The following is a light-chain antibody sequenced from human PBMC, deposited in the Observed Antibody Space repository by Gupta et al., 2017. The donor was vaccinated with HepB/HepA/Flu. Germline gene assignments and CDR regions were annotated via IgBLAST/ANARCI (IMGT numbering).Light chain of an antibody. Sequence: QPVLTQSSSASASLGSSVKLTCTLSSGHSSYIIAWHQQQPGKAPRYLMKLEGSGSYNKGSGVPDRFSGSSAGAARYLNTYNLQSEDEADYYGANWDIQTHVWVFGGGTKLTVL. CDR1: SGHSSYI. V-gene: IGLV4-60*03. CDR3: ANWDIQTHVWV. J-gene: IGLJ3*02. CDR2: LEGSGSY.